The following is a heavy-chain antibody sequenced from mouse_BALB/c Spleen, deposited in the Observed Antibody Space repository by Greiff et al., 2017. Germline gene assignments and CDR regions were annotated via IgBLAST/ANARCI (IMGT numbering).Heavy chain of an antibody. J-gene: IGHJ1*01. Sequence: EVKVVESGGGLVQPGGSRKLSCAASGFTFSSFGMHWVRQAPEKGLEWVAYISSGSSTIYYADTVKGRFTISRDNPKNTLFLQMTSLRSEDTAMYYCARDYGIWYFDVWGAGTTVTVSS. CDR1: GFTFSSFG. D-gene: IGHD1-1*01. V-gene: IGHV5-17*02. CDR3: ARDYGIWYFDV. CDR2: ISSGSSTI.